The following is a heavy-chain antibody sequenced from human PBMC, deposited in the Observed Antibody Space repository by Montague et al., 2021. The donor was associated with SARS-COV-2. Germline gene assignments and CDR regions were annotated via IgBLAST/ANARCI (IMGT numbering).Heavy chain of an antibody. CDR3: AREYYFGMDV. Sequence: SLSLSLSASGFTFSGYNMDWVRQAPGKGLEWVALIRIKAYSYTIEYAASVKGRFTISRADSQNSLYLQMNSLKTDDTAVYYCAREYYFGMDVWGQGTAVTVSS. J-gene: IGHJ6*02. CDR1: GFTFSGYN. CDR2: IRIKAYSYTI. V-gene: IGHV3-72*01.